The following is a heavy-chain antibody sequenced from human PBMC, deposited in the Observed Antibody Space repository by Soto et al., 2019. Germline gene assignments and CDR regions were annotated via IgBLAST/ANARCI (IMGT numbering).Heavy chain of an antibody. D-gene: IGHD3-10*01. V-gene: IGHV5-51*01. J-gene: IGHJ6*02. Sequence: EVQLVQSGAEVKKPGESLKISCKGSGYSFTSYWIAWVRQMPGKGLEWMGIIYPGDSDTRYSPSFQGQVTISADKSISTAYLQWSSLKASDTAMYYCARPRSGSYRLDYYGMDVWGQGTTVTVSS. CDR1: GYSFTSYW. CDR2: IYPGDSDT. CDR3: ARPRSGSYRLDYYGMDV.